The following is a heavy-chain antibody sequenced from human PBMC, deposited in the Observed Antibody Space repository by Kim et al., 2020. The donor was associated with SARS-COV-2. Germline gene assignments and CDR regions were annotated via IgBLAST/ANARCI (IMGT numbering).Heavy chain of an antibody. CDR3: ARDMGGSGCSSSWYEPQIYWYFGR. CDR2: IYYSGST. V-gene: IGHV4-59*01. CDR1: GGSISSYY. Sequence: SETLSLTCTVSGGSISSYYWSWIRQPPGKGLEWIGYIYYSGSTNYNPSLKSRVTISVDTSKNQFSLKLSTVTAADTAVYYCARDMGGSGCSSSWYEPQIYWYFGRWGRGNLGTVAS. J-gene: IGHJ2*01. D-gene: IGHD6-13*01.